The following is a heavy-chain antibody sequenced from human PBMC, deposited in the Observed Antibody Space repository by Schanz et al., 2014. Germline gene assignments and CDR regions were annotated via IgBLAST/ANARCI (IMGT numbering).Heavy chain of an antibody. J-gene: IGHJ3*02. D-gene: IGHD2-2*01. CDR2: IYSDGST. Sequence: EVQLVESGGGLIQPGGSLRLSCVASGFTVSSNHMSWVRQAPGKGLEWVSVIYSDGSTYYGDSVKGRFTISRDNSKNTLYPQMNSLRDEHTAMYYWAKRCSSTSCSHGALDIWGQGKRVTVSS. V-gene: IGHV3-53*01. CDR3: AKRCSSTSCSHGALDI. CDR1: GFTVSSNH.